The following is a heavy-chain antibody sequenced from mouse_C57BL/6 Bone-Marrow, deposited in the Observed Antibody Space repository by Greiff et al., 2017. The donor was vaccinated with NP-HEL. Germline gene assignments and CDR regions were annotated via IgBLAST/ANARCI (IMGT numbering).Heavy chain of an antibody. CDR2: IYPGDGDT. CDR3: AILYYYGSSYPYYFDY. J-gene: IGHJ2*01. V-gene: IGHV1-82*01. Sequence: QVQLQQSGPELVKPGASVKISCKASGYAFSSSWMNWVKQRPGKGLEWIGRIYPGDGDTNYNGKFKGKATLTADKSSSTAYMQLSSLTSEDSAVYFCAILYYYGSSYPYYFDYWGQGTTLTVSS. CDR1: GYAFSSSW. D-gene: IGHD1-1*01.